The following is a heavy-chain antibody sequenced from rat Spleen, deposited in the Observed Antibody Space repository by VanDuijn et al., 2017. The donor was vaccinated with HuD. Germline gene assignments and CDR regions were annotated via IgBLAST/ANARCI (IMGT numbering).Heavy chain of an antibody. D-gene: IGHD1-1*01. CDR3: ARHYYYSDWFAY. J-gene: IGHJ3*01. V-gene: IGHV5-7*01. CDR1: GFTFSDYN. Sequence: EVQLVESGGGLVQPGRSLKLSCAASGFTFSDYNMAWVRQAPKKGLEWVATISYDGSSTYYRDSVKGRFTISRDNAKSTLYLQMDSLRSEDTATYYCARHYYYSDWFAYWGQGTLVTVSS. CDR2: ISYDGSST.